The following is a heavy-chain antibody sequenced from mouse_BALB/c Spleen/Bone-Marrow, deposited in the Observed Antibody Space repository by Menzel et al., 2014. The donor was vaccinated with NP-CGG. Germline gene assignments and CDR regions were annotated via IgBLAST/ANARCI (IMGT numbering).Heavy chain of an antibody. V-gene: IGHV14-3*02. CDR2: IDPANGNT. CDR1: GFNIKDTY. Sequence: EVKLVESGAELVKPGASVKLSCTASGFNIKDTYVHWVKQRPEQGLEWIGRIDPANGNTKYDPKFQGKATITADTSSNTAYLQLSSPTSEDTAVYYCASYYYGRAWFAYWGQGTLVTVSA. J-gene: IGHJ3*01. D-gene: IGHD1-1*01. CDR3: ASYYYGRAWFAY.